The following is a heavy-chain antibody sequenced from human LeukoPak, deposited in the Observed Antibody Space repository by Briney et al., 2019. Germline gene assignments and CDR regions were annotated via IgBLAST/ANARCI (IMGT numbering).Heavy chain of an antibody. CDR3: ARDVGGGDTFDY. CDR2: ISYDGSNK. D-gene: IGHD2-21*02. J-gene: IGHJ4*02. CDR1: GFTFSSFT. Sequence: GGSLRLSCAASGFTFSSFTMHWVRQAPGKGLEWVAVISYDGSNKYYADSVKGRFTISRDNSKNTLFLQMNSLRAEDTAVYFCARDVGGGDTFDYWGQGTLVTVSS. V-gene: IGHV3-30*04.